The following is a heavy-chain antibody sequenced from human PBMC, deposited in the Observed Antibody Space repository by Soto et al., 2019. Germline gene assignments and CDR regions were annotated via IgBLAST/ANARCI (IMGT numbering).Heavy chain of an antibody. CDR3: ARGEYCSGGSCYTYYYYGMDV. CDR1: GFTFSSYA. V-gene: IGHV3-30-3*01. Sequence: QVQLVESGGGVVQPGRSLRLSCAASGFTFSSYAMHWVRQAPGKGLEWVAVISYDGSNKYYADSLKGRFTISRDNSKNKLYLQMNSLRAEDTAVYYCARGEYCSGGSCYTYYYYGMDVWGQGTTVTVSS. CDR2: ISYDGSNK. D-gene: IGHD2-15*01. J-gene: IGHJ6*02.